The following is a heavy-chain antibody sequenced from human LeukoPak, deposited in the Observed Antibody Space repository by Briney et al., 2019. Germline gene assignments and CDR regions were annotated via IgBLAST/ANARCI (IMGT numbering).Heavy chain of an antibody. J-gene: IGHJ4*02. CDR1: GGTFSSYA. V-gene: IGHV1-69*13. CDR2: IIPIFGTA. CDR3: AKGTGYTVVTPNDY. D-gene: IGHD4-23*01. Sequence: ASVKVSCKASGGTFSSYAISWVRQAPGQGLEWMGGIIPIFGTANYAQKFQGRVTITADESTSTAYMELSSLRSEDTAVYYCAKGTGYTVVTPNDYWGQGTLVTVSS.